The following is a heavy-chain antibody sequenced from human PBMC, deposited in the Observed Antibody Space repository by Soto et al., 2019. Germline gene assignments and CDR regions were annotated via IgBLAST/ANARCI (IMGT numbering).Heavy chain of an antibody. CDR2: IDPSDSQT. CDR3: AASIFYYGMDV. CDR1: GYSFAGYW. Sequence: GESLKISCKGSGYSFAGYWITWVRQKPGKGLEWMGRIDPSDSQTYYSPSFRGHVTISVTKSITTTYLRWTSLKASDTAIYYCAASIFYYGMDVWGQGTTVTVSS. V-gene: IGHV5-10-1*01. J-gene: IGHJ6*02.